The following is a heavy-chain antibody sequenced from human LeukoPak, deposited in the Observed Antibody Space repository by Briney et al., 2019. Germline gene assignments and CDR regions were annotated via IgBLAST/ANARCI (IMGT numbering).Heavy chain of an antibody. V-gene: IGHV4-30-2*05. CDR2: IYHSGST. Sequence: SETLSLTCAVSGGSISSGGYSWSWIRQPPGKGLEWIGYIYHSGSTYYNPSLESRVTISVDTSKNQFSLRLSSVTAADTAVYYCLRWIDYWGQGTLVTVSS. D-gene: IGHD5-24*01. CDR1: GGSISSGGYS. J-gene: IGHJ4*02. CDR3: LRWIDY.